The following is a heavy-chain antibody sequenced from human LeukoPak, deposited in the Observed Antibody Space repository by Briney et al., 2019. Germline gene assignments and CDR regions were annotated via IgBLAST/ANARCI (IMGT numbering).Heavy chain of an antibody. Sequence: GASVSVSCKASGGTFSSYAISWVRQAPGQGLEWMGRIIPILGIANYAQKFQGRVTITADKSTSTAYMELSSLRSEDTAVYYCARDRMAIGAFDIWGQGTMVTVSS. CDR3: ARDRMAIGAFDI. V-gene: IGHV1-69*04. J-gene: IGHJ3*02. CDR2: IIPILGIA. D-gene: IGHD5-24*01. CDR1: GGTFSSYA.